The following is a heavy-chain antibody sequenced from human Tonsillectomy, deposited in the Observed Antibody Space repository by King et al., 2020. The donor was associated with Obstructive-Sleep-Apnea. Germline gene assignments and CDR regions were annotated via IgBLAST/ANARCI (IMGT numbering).Heavy chain of an antibody. CDR3: ASESLYYYDSSGYYYRTPDY. CDR2: TYYTGTT. CDR1: GGSIGSNSYY. V-gene: IGHV4-39*07. J-gene: IGHJ4*02. Sequence: QLQESGPGLVKPSETLSLTCTVSGGSIGSNSYYWGWIRQPPGKGLGWIGNTYYTGTTYYNPSLKGRGTISVDTSKNQFSLILTSVTAADTAVYYCASESLYYYDSSGYYYRTPDYWGQGTLVTVSS. D-gene: IGHD3-22*01.